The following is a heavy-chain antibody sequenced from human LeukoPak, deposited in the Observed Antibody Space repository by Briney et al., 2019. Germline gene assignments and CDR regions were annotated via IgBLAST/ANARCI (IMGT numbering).Heavy chain of an antibody. D-gene: IGHD4-17*01. CDR2: FDPENGET. CDR3: ATDRYGDYVFDF. CDR1: GYTLTELS. J-gene: IGHJ4*02. V-gene: IGHV1-24*01. Sequence: ASVKVSCNVSGYTLTELSMHWVRQAPGKGLEWMGGFDPENGETIYAQKFQGRVTMTEDTSTDTAYMELSSLRSEDTAVYFCATDRYGDYVFDFWGQGTLVTVSS.